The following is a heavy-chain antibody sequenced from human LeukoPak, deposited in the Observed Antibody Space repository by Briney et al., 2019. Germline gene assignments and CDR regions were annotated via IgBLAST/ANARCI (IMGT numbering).Heavy chain of an antibody. V-gene: IGHV4-30-4*08. Sequence: PSETLSLTCTVSGGSISSGDYYWSWIRRPPGKGLEWIGYIYYSGSTYYNPSLKSRVTISVDTSKNQFSLKLSSVTAADTAVYYCASNDFWGGYRFDYWGQGTLVTVSS. CDR1: GGSISSGDYY. CDR2: IYYSGST. J-gene: IGHJ4*02. CDR3: ASNDFWGGYRFDY. D-gene: IGHD3-3*01.